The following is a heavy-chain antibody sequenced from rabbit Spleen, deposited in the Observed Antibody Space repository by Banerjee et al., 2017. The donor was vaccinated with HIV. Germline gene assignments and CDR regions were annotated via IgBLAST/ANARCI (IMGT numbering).Heavy chain of an antibody. CDR2: INTATGKP. D-gene: IGHD4-1*01. V-gene: IGHV1S45*01. Sequence: QEQLVESGGGLVQPGGSLKLSCKASGFSFSDRDVMCWVRQAPGKGLEWIACINTATGKPVYATWAKGRFTISTTSSTTVTLQMTSLTAADTATYFCARDLAGAIGWNFYLWGPGTLVTVS. CDR3: ARDLAGAIGWNFYL. J-gene: IGHJ4*01. CDR1: GFSFSDRDV.